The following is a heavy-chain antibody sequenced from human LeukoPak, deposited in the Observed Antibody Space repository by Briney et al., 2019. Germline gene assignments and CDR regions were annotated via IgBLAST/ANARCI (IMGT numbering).Heavy chain of an antibody. CDR1: GGSFSGYY. V-gene: IGHV4-34*01. J-gene: IGHJ4*02. D-gene: IGHD5-12*01. CDR3: ARGKSYGGYAFDY. CDR2: INHSGST. Sequence: PSETLSLTCAVYGGSFSGYYWSWIRQPPGKGLEWIGEINHSGSTNYNPSLKSQVTISVGTSKNQFSLKLSSVTAADTAVYYCARGKSYGGYAFDYWGQGTLVTVSS.